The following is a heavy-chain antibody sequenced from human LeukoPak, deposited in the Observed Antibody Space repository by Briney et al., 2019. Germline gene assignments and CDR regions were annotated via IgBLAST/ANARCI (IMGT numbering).Heavy chain of an antibody. D-gene: IGHD3-16*01. J-gene: IGHJ4*02. V-gene: IGHV3-21*01. CDR3: ARDTSLRGPRAYYFDY. Sequence: GGSLRLSCAASGFTFSSYSMNWVRQAPGKGLEWVSSISSSSSYIYYADSAKGRFTISRDNAKNSLYLQMNSLRAVDTAVYYCARDTSLRGPRAYYFDYWGQGTLVTVSS. CDR2: ISSSSSYI. CDR1: GFTFSSYS.